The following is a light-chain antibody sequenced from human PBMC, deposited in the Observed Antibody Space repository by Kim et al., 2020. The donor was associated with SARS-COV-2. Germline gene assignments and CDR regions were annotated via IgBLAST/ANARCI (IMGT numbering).Light chain of an antibody. J-gene: IGLJ1*01. V-gene: IGLV3-1*01. Sequence: SYELTQPPSVSVSPGQTASITCSGDKLGDKYACWYQQKPGQSPVLVIYQDSKRPSGIPERFSGSNSGNTATLTISGTQAMDEADSYCQAWDSSIYVFGTG. CDR1: KLGDKY. CDR3: QAWDSSIYV. CDR2: QDS.